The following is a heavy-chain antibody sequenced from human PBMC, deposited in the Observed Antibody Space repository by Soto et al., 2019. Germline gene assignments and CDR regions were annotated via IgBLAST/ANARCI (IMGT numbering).Heavy chain of an antibody. CDR2: INYSGVST. J-gene: IGHJ4*02. CDR3: VSDPNWEWGY. Sequence: GGSLRLSCAASGFVFARNDMNWVRQRPGKGLEWVSNINYSGVSTYYSDAVKGRFTISRDNSRNILHLEMNSLTVNDTAVYYCVSDPNWEWGYWGQGTPVTVSS. D-gene: IGHD1-26*01. CDR1: GFVFARND. V-gene: IGHV3-23*01.